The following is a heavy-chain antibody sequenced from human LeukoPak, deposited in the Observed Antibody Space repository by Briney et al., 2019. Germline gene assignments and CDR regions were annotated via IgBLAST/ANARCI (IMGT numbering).Heavy chain of an antibody. D-gene: IGHD6-13*01. CDR3: ITDAATIAAAGTGPY. Sequence: PGGSLRLSCEASGFTVSNNYMNWVRQAPGKGLEWVGLIKSKTDGETTDYAAPVKGRFTVSRDDSKNTLYLQMNSLKTEDTAVYYCITDAATIAAAGTGPYWGQGTLVTVSS. V-gene: IGHV3-15*01. CDR1: GFTVSNNY. CDR2: IKSKTDGETT. J-gene: IGHJ4*02.